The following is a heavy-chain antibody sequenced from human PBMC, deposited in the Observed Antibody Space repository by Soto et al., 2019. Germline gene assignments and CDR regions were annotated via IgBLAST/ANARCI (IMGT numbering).Heavy chain of an antibody. D-gene: IGHD3-10*01. CDR1: GFTFSSYA. CDR2: ISSDGSDK. CDR3: ARDRQYGAGFIEV. V-gene: IGHV3-30*09. J-gene: IGHJ6*02. Sequence: QVQLVESGGGVVQPGRSLRLSCAASGFTFSSYAMHWVRQAPGKGLEWVAVISSDGSDKYYADSVKGRFAISRDNSKNTLYVQLNRMRAEDTALYYCARDRQYGAGFIEVWGQGTTVTVSS.